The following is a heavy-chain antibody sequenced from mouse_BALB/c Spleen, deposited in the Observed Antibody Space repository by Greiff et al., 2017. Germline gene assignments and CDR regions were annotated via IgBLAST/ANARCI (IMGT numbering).Heavy chain of an antibody. CDR2: IRNKANGYTT. V-gene: IGHV7-3*02. CDR3: ARGSTMITTWAMDY. D-gene: IGHD2-4*01. CDR1: GFTFTDYY. J-gene: IGHJ4*01. Sequence: EVKVVESGGGLVQPGGSLRLSCATSGFTFTDYYMSWVRQPPGKALEWLGFIRNKANGYTTEYSASVKGRFTISRDNSQSILYLQMNTLRAEDSATYYCARGSTMITTWAMDYWGQGTSVTVSS.